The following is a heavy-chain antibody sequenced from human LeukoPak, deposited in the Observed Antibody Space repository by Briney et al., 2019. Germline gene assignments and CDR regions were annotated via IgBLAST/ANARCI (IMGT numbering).Heavy chain of an antibody. J-gene: IGHJ4*02. V-gene: IGHV3-21*01. CDR3: ARDRYGDYYFDY. Sequence: GGSLRPSCAASGLTFGSYSMNWVRQAPGKGLKWVSSISSSSYIYYADSVKGRFTISRDNAKNSLYLQMNSLRAEDTAVYYCARDRYGDYYFDYWGQGTLVTVSS. CDR1: GLTFGSYS. CDR2: ISSSSYI. D-gene: IGHD4-17*01.